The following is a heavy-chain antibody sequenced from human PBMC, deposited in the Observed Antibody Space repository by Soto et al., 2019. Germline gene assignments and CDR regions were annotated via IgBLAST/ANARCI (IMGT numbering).Heavy chain of an antibody. CDR3: ARPAGLGVTTLDYFDY. Sequence: PGEALNISCKGSGYSFTSYFISWVRQMPGKGLEWMGIIYPGDSDTRYSPSFQGQVTISADKSISTAYLQWSSLKASDTAMYYCARPAGLGVTTLDYFDYWGQGTLVTVSS. J-gene: IGHJ4*02. CDR1: GYSFTSYF. CDR2: IYPGDSDT. D-gene: IGHD4-17*01. V-gene: IGHV5-51*01.